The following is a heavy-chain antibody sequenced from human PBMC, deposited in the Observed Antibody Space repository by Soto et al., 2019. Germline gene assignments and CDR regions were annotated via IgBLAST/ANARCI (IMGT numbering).Heavy chain of an antibody. J-gene: IGHJ5*02. CDR1: GFIFENFG. V-gene: IGHV3-23*01. CDR3: AKNQGVELVPLATVDWFDP. D-gene: IGHD1-26*01. Sequence: GGSLRLSCAASGFIFENFGMSWVRQAPGKGLEWISSISGSGFKKYYADSVKGRFTISRDNSKSTVYLELNNLSAEDTAVYHCAKNQGVELVPLATVDWFDPWGQGTLVTVS. CDR2: ISGSGFKK.